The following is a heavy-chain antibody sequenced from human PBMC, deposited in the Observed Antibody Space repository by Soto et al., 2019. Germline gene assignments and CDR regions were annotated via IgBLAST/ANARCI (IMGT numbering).Heavy chain of an antibody. CDR3: ARDRYSSSGWFDP. CDR1: GDSVSSYSAA. J-gene: IGHJ5*02. V-gene: IGHV6-1*01. CDR2: TYYRSRFFS. D-gene: IGHD6-6*01. Sequence: SQTLSLTCVISGDSVSSYSAAWNWIRQSPSGGLEWLGRTYYRSRFFSDYAESVKSRIIINPDTSKNQFSLQLKSVTPEDTAVYYCARDRYSSSGWFDPWGKGTPVTVSS.